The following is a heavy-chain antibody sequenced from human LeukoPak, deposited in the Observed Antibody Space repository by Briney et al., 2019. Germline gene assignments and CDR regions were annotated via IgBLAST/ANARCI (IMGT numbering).Heavy chain of an antibody. V-gene: IGHV3-21*01. CDR2: ISSSSSYI. J-gene: IGHJ4*02. CDR3: ARVANYGDYSDY. Sequence: GGSLRLSCAASGFTFSSYSMNWVRQAPGKGLEWVSSISSSSSYIYYADSVKGRFTTSRDNAKSSLHLQMNSLRAEDTAVYYCARVANYGDYSDYWGQGTLVTVSS. D-gene: IGHD4-17*01. CDR1: GFTFSSYS.